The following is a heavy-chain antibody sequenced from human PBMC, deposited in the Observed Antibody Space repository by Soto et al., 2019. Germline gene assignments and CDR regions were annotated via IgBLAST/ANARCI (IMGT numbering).Heavy chain of an antibody. V-gene: IGHV2-26*01. CDR2: IDSSGEK. Sequence: QVTLKESGPVLVKPTETLTLRCTVSGLSITDSEMGVSWIRQPPGQPLGWLAHIDSSGEKSYRTFLKSRLAISNDTSKSQIVLTMTNMDPADTATYYWARRHLAVAVSPWFDPWGQGIPVTVSS. D-gene: IGHD2-15*01. J-gene: IGHJ5*02. CDR1: GLSITDSEMG. CDR3: ARRHLAVAVSPWFDP.